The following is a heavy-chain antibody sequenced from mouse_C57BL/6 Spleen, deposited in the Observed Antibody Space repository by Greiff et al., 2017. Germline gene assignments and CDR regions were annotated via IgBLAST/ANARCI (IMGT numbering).Heavy chain of an antibody. CDR3: ARSELRLRMDY. Sequence: QVQLQQSGPELVKPGASVKLSCKASGYTFTSYDINWVKQRPGQGLEWIGEIDPSDSYTNYNQKFKGKSTLTVDKSSSTAYMQLSSLTSEDSAVYYCARSELRLRMDYWGQGTSVTVSS. CDR1: GYTFTSYD. J-gene: IGHJ4*01. D-gene: IGHD3-2*02. V-gene: IGHV1-69*01. CDR2: IDPSDSYT.